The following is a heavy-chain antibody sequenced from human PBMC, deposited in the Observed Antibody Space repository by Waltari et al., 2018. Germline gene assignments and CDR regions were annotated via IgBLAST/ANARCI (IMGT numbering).Heavy chain of an antibody. J-gene: IGHJ4*02. D-gene: IGHD1-20*01. Sequence: QMVESGGGLVWPGGSLTLSCAASVFRFREYYMSWIRQAPGKGLEWVSYISSSGTTILYADSVKGRFTISRDNAKNSLHMEMNNLRAEDTAVYYCARGITSAFDYWGQGSLVTVSS. V-gene: IGHV3-11*01. CDR1: VFRFREYY. CDR2: ISSSGTTI. CDR3: ARGITSAFDY.